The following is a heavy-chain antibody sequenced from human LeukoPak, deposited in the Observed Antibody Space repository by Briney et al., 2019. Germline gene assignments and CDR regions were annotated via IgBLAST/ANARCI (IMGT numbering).Heavy chain of an antibody. J-gene: IGHJ5*02. CDR1: GGTFSSYA. CDR2: IIPIFGTA. CDR3: ARDSSGWYGLDP. V-gene: IGHV1-69*01. Sequence: SVKVSCKASGGTFSSYAISWVRQAPGQGLEWMGGIIPIFGTANYAQKFQGRVTITADESTSTAYMELSSLRSEDTAVYYCARDSSGWYGLDPWGQGTLVTVSS. D-gene: IGHD6-19*01.